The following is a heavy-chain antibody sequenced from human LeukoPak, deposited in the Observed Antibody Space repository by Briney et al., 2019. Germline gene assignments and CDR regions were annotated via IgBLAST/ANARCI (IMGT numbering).Heavy chain of an antibody. CDR3: ARGRNWQTFYHYCMDV. D-gene: IGHD1-14*01. V-gene: IGHV4-34*01. Sequence: PSGTLSLTCDVSGGSFSGYYWTWIRQSPGKGLEWLGEVNRSVDPIYNPSLKSRVTISIYTSKNQISLHMTSVTAADTAVYYCARGRNWQTFYHYCMDVWGNGTSVTVSS. J-gene: IGHJ6*03. CDR1: GGSFSGYY. CDR2: VNRSVDP.